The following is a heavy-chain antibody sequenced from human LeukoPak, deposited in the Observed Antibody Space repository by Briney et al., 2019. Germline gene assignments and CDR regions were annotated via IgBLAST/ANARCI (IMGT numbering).Heavy chain of an antibody. CDR2: ISYDGSNK. CDR1: GFTFSSYA. CDR3: AKVPSPHDY. V-gene: IGHV3-30*04. Sequence: GGSLRLSCAASGFTFSSYAMHWVRQAPGKGLEWVAVISYDGSNKYYADSVKGRFTISRDNSKNTLYLQMNSLRAEDTAVYYCAKVPSPHDYWGQGTLVTVSS. J-gene: IGHJ4*02.